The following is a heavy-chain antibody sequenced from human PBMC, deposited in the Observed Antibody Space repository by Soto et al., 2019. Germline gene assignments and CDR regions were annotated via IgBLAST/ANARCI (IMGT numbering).Heavy chain of an antibody. J-gene: IGHJ4*02. Sequence: QVQLQESGPGLVKPSGTLSLTCAVSGGSISSTNWWSWVRQPPGKGLEWIGEIYHSGNTNYNPSLKSRVTISVGNSKKPFSLKLSSVTAADTAVYFCASIAAAGTRFDYWGQGTLVNVSS. CDR1: GGSISSTNW. CDR2: IYHSGNT. D-gene: IGHD6-13*01. CDR3: ASIAAAGTRFDY. V-gene: IGHV4-4*02.